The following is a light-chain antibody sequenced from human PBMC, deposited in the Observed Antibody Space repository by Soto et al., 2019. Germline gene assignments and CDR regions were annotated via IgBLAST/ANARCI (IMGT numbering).Light chain of an antibody. V-gene: IGKV1-5*01. CDR3: QQYNSYSTLT. Sequence: DIQMTQSPSTLSASVGDRVTITCRASQSISSWLAWYQQKPGKAPKLLIYDASSLESGVPSRFSGSGSGTEFTLTISNLQPDDFATYYCQQYNSYSTLTFGQGTKVEIK. J-gene: IGKJ1*01. CDR1: QSISSW. CDR2: DAS.